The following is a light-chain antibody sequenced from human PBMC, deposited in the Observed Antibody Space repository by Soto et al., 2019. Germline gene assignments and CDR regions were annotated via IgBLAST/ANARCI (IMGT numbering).Light chain of an antibody. CDR2: KVS. CDR3: MEGTHWPPWT. J-gene: IGKJ1*01. V-gene: IGKV2-30*01. CDR1: HSLVYSDGISY. Sequence: DVVITQSPLSLSVTLGQPASISCRSSHSLVYSDGISYLNWFQQRPGQSPRRLIYKVSNRDSGVPDRFSGSGSGTDFTLKISRVEADDVGIYYCMEGTHWPPWTFGQGTKVEIK.